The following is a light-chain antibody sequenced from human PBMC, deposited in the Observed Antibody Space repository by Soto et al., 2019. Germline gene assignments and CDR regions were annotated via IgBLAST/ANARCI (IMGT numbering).Light chain of an antibody. CDR1: QSISNS. CDR2: VGS. Sequence: DIQMTQSLSSLSASVGDTVTITCRASQSISNSLSWYQQKPGKAPKFLIYVGSNLRRGVPSRFSGSGSGTEFTLTISSLQPEDVATYYCQQTFSPPYTFGQGTKLEIK. V-gene: IGKV1-39*01. J-gene: IGKJ2*01. CDR3: QQTFSPPYT.